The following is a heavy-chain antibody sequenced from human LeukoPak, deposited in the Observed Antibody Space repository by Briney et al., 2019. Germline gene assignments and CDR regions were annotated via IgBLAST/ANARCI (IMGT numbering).Heavy chain of an antibody. Sequence: PGGSLRLSCAASGFTFSSYAMSWVRQAPGKGLEWVSGVSGSADTTYYADSVKGRFIIFRDNSKNTLSLQMNSLRAEDTAVYFCAKDRGVTLTASFDFWGQGTLVTVSS. CDR1: GFTFSSYA. J-gene: IGHJ4*02. CDR3: AKDRGVTLTASFDF. V-gene: IGHV3-23*01. D-gene: IGHD2-21*02. CDR2: VSGSADTT.